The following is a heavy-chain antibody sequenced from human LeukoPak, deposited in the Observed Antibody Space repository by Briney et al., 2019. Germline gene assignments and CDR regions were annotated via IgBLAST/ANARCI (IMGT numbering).Heavy chain of an antibody. CDR1: DGSISSSSYY. D-gene: IGHD3-22*01. Sequence: SETLSLTCTVSDGSISSSSYYWGWIRQPPGKGLEWIGSIYYSGSTYYNPSLKSRVTISVDTSKNQFSLKLSSVTAADTAVYYCARRSTDYYDSSAPGAFDIWGQGTVVTVSS. CDR3: ARRSTDYYDSSAPGAFDI. V-gene: IGHV4-39*01. J-gene: IGHJ3*02. CDR2: IYYSGST.